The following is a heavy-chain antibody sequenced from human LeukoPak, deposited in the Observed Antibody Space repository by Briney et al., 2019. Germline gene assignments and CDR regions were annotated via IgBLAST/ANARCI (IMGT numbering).Heavy chain of an antibody. Sequence: GGSLRLSCAASGFTFSNAWMSWVRQAPGKGLEWVGRIKSKTDGGTTDYAAPVKGRFTISRDDSKNTLYLQMNSLKTEDTAVYYCTTDQFYYDSSGYYYRGDYWGQGTLVTVSS. CDR1: GFTFSNAW. J-gene: IGHJ4*02. V-gene: IGHV3-15*01. D-gene: IGHD3-22*01. CDR3: TTDQFYYDSSGYYYRGDY. CDR2: IKSKTDGGTT.